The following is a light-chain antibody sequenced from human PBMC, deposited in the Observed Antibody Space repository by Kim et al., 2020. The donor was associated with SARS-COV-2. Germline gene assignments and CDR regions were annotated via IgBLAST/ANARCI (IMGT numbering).Light chain of an antibody. V-gene: IGKV3-20*01. CDR3: QHYGGAPYT. Sequence: LSPGETATLSCRASQSGSSTHVAWYSQRPGQAPRLVIYSTSSRAPGIPDRFSGGGSGTEFTLTIRRVQPEDFAVYYCQHYGGAPYTFGQGTKLEI. CDR2: STS. J-gene: IGKJ2*01. CDR1: QSGSSTH.